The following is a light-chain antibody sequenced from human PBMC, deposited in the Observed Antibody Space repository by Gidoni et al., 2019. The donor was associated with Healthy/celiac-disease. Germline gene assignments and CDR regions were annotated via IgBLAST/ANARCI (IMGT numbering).Light chain of an antibody. Sequence: DIVLTQSPATLSLSPGERATLSCRASQSVSSYLAWYQQKPGQAPRPLIYDASNRATGIPARFSGSGSGTDFTLTISSLEPEDFAVYYCQQRSNWPPVLTFGGGTKVEIK. V-gene: IGKV3-11*01. CDR1: QSVSSY. CDR2: DAS. CDR3: QQRSNWPPVLT. J-gene: IGKJ4*01.